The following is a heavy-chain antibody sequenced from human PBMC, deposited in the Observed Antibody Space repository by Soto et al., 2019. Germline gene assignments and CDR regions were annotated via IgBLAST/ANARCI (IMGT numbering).Heavy chain of an antibody. V-gene: IGHV4-39*01. CDR2: IYYSGST. CDR1: GGSISSMCYY. J-gene: IGHJ5*02. CDR3: ATSNWFYP. Sequence: PSETLSLTCTVSGGSISSMCYYWGWIRQPPGKGLEWIGTIYYSGSTYYNPSLKSRVTISVDTSKDQFSLKLSSVTAADTAVYYCATSNWFYPWGQGTLVTVSS.